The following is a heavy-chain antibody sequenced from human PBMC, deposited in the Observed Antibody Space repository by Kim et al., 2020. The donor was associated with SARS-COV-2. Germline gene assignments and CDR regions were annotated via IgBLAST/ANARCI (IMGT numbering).Heavy chain of an antibody. J-gene: IGHJ4*02. CDR3: ARAGWMYSGGFDY. D-gene: IGHD1-26*01. V-gene: IGHV1-2*05. Sequence: YAQKLQGRVTMTRDTSISTAYMELSRLGSDDTVVYYCARAGWMYSGGFDYWGQGTLVTVSS.